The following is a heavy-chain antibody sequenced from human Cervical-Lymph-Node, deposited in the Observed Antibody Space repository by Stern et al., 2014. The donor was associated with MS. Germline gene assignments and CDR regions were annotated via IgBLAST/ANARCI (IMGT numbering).Heavy chain of an antibody. Sequence: HVPLVESGAEVKKPGASVKVSCKASGYTFTTYAIHWVRQAAGQSLEWMGWINAANGNTRYSHKFQDRVTITRDTSTSTAYMELSSLRSEDTAVYYCARDPHYYDSTGYCMDVWGQGTTVTVSS. D-gene: IGHD3-22*01. CDR2: INAANGNT. CDR1: GYTFTTYA. CDR3: ARDPHYYDSTGYCMDV. J-gene: IGHJ6*02. V-gene: IGHV1-3*01.